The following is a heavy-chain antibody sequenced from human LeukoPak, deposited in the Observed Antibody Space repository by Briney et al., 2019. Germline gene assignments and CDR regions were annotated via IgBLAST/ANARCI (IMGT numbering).Heavy chain of an antibody. V-gene: IGHV4-34*01. CDR2: INYSGAT. J-gene: IGHJ5*02. Sequence: SETLSLTCAVYGGSFSNYHWSWIRQPPGKGLEWIGEINYSGATTYNPSLKSRVTISLDTSKRQFSLRLNSMTAADTAVYYCARDVLVGIEVAGFDPWGQGTLVTVSS. CDR1: GGSFSNYH. D-gene: IGHD6-19*01. CDR3: ARDVLVGIEVAGFDP.